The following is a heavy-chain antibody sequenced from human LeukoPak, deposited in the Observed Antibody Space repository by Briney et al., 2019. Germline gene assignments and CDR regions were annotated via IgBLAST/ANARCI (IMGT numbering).Heavy chain of an antibody. V-gene: IGHV3-23*01. CDR3: AEDITYYNGFDY. J-gene: IGHJ4*02. CDR1: GFTFSNYA. Sequence: GGSLRLSCAASGFTFSNYAMSWVRQAPGKGLEWVLVISGSGGDTFYAASVKVRLTISRDNSRTSLYLLLNSLRVEDPAANYLAEDITYYNGFDYWGQGTLVTVSS. D-gene: IGHD3-22*01. CDR2: ISGSGGDT.